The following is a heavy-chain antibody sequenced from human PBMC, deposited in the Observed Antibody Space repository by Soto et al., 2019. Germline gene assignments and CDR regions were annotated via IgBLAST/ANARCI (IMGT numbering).Heavy chain of an antibody. CDR3: ATPLRFGVDY. Sequence: QLQLQESGPGLVKPSETLSLTCTVSGGSISSSSYYWGWIRQPPGKGLEWIGSIYYSGSTYYNPSLKSRVTISVDTSKNHLSLNLSSVTAADTAVYYCATPLRFGVDYWGQGTLVTVSS. J-gene: IGHJ4*02. V-gene: IGHV4-39*01. CDR1: GGSISSSSYY. D-gene: IGHD3-3*01. CDR2: IYYSGST.